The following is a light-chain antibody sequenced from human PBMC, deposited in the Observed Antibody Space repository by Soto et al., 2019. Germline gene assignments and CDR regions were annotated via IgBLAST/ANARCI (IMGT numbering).Light chain of an antibody. CDR1: QGIGDT. CDR2: DTS. V-gene: IGKV3-15*01. CDR3: QRYNNWPLT. Sequence: EIVMTQSPATLSVSPGERATLSCRASQGIGDTLAWYQQKPGQTPRLLIYDTSTRATGVPASFSGSRSGAEFTLTINSLQSEDFGVYYCQRYNNWPLTFGGGTKVEVK. J-gene: IGKJ4*01.